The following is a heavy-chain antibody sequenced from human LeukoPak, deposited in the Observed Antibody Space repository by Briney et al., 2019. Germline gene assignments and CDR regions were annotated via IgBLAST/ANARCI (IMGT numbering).Heavy chain of an antibody. Sequence: ASVKVSCKASGYTFTSYGISWVRQAPGQGLEWMGRIIPILGIANYAQKFQGRVTITADKSTSTAYMELSSLRSEDTAVYYCARDPIYDSSGYYINWFDPWGQGTLVTVSS. CDR3: ARDPIYDSSGYYINWFDP. CDR1: GYTFTSYG. J-gene: IGHJ5*02. V-gene: IGHV1-69*04. CDR2: IIPILGIA. D-gene: IGHD3-22*01.